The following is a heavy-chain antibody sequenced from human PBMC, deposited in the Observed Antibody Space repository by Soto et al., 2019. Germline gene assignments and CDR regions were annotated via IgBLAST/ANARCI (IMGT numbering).Heavy chain of an antibody. Sequence: ASVKVSCKASGYTFTDYAISWVRQAPGQGFQWVGWISPYSGNTTSAENFFDRVTMTTDTSTKTAYLELRSLRSDDTAVYYCARDHGLAWSVRPANYYYAMDVWGQGTTVTVSS. CDR1: GYTFTDYA. D-gene: IGHD6-6*01. CDR3: ARDHGLAWSVRPANYYYAMDV. J-gene: IGHJ6*02. CDR2: ISPYSGNT. V-gene: IGHV1-18*04.